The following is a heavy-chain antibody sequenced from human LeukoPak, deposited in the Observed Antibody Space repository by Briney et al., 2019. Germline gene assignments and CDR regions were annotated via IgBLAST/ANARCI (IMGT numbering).Heavy chain of an antibody. CDR1: GITLSNYG. Sequence: PGGSLRLSCAVSGITLSNYGMSWVRKAPGKGLEWVAGISDSGGRTNYADSVKGRFTISRDNPKNTLYLQMNSLGAEDTAVYFCAKRGVVIRVILVAFHKEAYYFDSWGQGALVTVSS. CDR3: AKRGVVIRVILVAFHKEAYYFDS. CDR2: ISDSGGRT. J-gene: IGHJ4*02. V-gene: IGHV3-23*01. D-gene: IGHD3-22*01.